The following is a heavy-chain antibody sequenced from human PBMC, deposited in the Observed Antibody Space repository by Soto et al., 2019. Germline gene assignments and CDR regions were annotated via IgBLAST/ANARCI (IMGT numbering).Heavy chain of an antibody. J-gene: IGHJ6*02. V-gene: IGHV1-69*02. Sequence: QVQLVQSGAEVKKPGSSVKVSCKASGGTFSSYTISWVRQAPGQGLEWMGRIIPILGIANYAQKFQGRVTITAEKSTSTAYMELSSLRSEDTAVYYCASHYGGGYYYYGMDVWGQGTTVTVSS. CDR3: ASHYGGGYYYYGMDV. CDR2: IIPILGIA. D-gene: IGHD4-17*01. CDR1: GGTFSSYT.